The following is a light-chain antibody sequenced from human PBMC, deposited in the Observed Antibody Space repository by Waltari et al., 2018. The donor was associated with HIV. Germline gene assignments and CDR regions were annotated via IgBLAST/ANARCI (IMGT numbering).Light chain of an antibody. CDR1: SSTNLGTTFD. J-gene: IGLJ3*02. CDR2: ANN. Sequence: QSALPHPPSASGAAGQRVAITCTGISSTNLGTTFDVHWYRHLPGTAPKLLISANNKRPSGVPDRFSGSKSGTSASLAITGLQAEDEADYYCQACDRMSDLWVFGGGTRLTVL. V-gene: IGLV1-40*01. CDR3: QACDRMSDLWV.